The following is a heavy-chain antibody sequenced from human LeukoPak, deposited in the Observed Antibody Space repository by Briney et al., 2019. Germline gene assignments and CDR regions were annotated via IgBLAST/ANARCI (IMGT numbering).Heavy chain of an antibody. Sequence: PSETLSLTCTVSGDSVSGRSYYWSWIRQPPGKGLEWVGYIYYSGSTNYNPSLKGRVTISLDTSKNQFSLRLSSVTAADTAVYYCARETTTGGWFDPWGQGTLVTVSS. CDR3: ARETTTGGWFDP. D-gene: IGHD1-14*01. V-gene: IGHV4-61*01. J-gene: IGHJ5*02. CDR2: IYYSGST. CDR1: GDSVSGRSYY.